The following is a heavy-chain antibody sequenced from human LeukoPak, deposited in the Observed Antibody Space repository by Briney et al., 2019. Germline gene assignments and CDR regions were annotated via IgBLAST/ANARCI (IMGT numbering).Heavy chain of an antibody. CDR1: GYTFTSYG. V-gene: IGHV1-18*01. J-gene: IGHJ4*02. CDR2: ISAYNGNT. CDR3: ARVGGITIFGEGPFDY. D-gene: IGHD3-3*01. Sequence: ASVKVSCKASGYTFTSYGISWVRQAPGQGLEWMGWISAYNGNTNYAQKLQGRVTMTTDTSTSTAYMELRSLRSDDTAVYYCARVGGITIFGEGPFDYWGQGTLATVSS.